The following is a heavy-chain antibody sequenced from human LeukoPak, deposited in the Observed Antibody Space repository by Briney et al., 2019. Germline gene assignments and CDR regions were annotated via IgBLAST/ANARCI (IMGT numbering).Heavy chain of an antibody. CDR3: AREPYNWNYVAFDI. CDR1: GFTFSSYS. J-gene: IGHJ3*02. CDR2: ISSSSSTI. Sequence: GGSLRLSCAASGFTFSSYSMNWVRQAPGKGLEWASYISSSSSTIYYADSVKGRFTISRDNAKNSLYLQMNSLRAEDTAVYYCAREPYNWNYVAFDIWGQGTMVTVSS. D-gene: IGHD1-7*01. V-gene: IGHV3-48*01.